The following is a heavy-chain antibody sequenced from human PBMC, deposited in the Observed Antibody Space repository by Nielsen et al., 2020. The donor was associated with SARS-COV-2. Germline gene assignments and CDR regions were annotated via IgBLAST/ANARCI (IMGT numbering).Heavy chain of an antibody. CDR2: IYYSGST. CDR3: ARDPFRSHRVAPRGHYFDY. V-gene: IGHV4-39*07. CDR1: GGSISSSSYY. D-gene: IGHD5-12*01. Sequence: GSLRLSCTVSGGSISSSSYYWGWIRQPPGKGLEWIGSIYYSGSTYYNPSLKSRVTISVDTSKNQFSLKLSSVTAADTAVYYCARDPFRSHRVAPRGHYFDYWGQGTLVTVSS. J-gene: IGHJ4*02.